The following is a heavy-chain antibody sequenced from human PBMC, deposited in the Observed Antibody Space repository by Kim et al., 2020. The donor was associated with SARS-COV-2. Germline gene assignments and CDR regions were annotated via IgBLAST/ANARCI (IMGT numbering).Heavy chain of an antibody. CDR3: ARALWPDSYYYYGMDV. V-gene: IGHV3-30*01. J-gene: IGHJ6*02. Sequence: SVKGRFTISRDNSKNTLYLQMNSLRAEDTAVYYCARALWPDSYYYYGMDVWGQGTTVTVSS. D-gene: IGHD3-10*01.